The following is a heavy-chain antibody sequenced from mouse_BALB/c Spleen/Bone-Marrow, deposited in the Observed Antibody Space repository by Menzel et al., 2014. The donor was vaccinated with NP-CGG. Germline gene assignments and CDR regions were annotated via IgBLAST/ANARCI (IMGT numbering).Heavy chain of an antibody. V-gene: IGHV1-77*01. J-gene: IGHJ4*01. CDR2: IYPGSGNT. CDR3: ARAASLDY. Sequence: VQLQHSGAELARPGASVKLSCKASGYTFTDYYVSWVKQRTGQGLEWIGEIYPGSGNTYYNEKFKGKATLTADRSSSTAYMQLSSLTSEDSAVYFCARAASLDYWGQGTSVTVSS. CDR1: GYTFTDYY.